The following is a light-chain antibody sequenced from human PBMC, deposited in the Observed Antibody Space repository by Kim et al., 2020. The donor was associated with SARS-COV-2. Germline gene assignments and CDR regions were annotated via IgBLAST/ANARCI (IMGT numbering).Light chain of an antibody. CDR3: NSRDSSGNPPYV. CDR2: GNN. J-gene: IGLJ1*01. Sequence: LGQTVRITCQGDSLRTYYASWYQQKPRQAPVLVIYGNNIRPSGIPDRFSGSSSGNTASLTITGAQAEDEADYYYNSRDSSGNPPYVFGAGTKVTVL. CDR1: SLRTYY. V-gene: IGLV3-19*01.